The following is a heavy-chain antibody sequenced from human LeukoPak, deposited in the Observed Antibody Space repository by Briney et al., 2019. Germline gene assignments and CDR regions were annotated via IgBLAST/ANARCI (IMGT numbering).Heavy chain of an antibody. CDR2: IYYSGPT. D-gene: IGHD3-3*01. CDR1: GGSISSSSYS. CDR3: ARLRFDFWSGYTHPYFDY. Sequence: SETLSLTSTVSGGSISSSSYSWGWIRQPPGKGLEWSGSIYYSGPTYYNPSLKSRVTISVDTSKIQFSLKLSSVAATDTAVYFCARLRFDFWSGYTHPYFDYWGQGTLVTVSS. V-gene: IGHV4-39*01. J-gene: IGHJ4*02.